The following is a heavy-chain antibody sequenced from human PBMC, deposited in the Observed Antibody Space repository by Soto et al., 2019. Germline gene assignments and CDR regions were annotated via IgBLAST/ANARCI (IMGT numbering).Heavy chain of an antibody. CDR3: ASQHLAYYDLGSGYYTRKSYDFDD. CDR1: GGSISSSSYY. D-gene: IGHD3-3*01. Sequence: SETLSLTCTVSGGSISSSSYYWGWIRQPPGKGLEWIGSIYYSGSTYYNPSLKSRVTISVDTSKNQFSLKLSSVTAADTAVYYCASQHLAYYDLGSGYYTRKSYDFDDWGQGTLVNGSS. V-gene: IGHV4-39*01. J-gene: IGHJ4*02. CDR2: IYYSGST.